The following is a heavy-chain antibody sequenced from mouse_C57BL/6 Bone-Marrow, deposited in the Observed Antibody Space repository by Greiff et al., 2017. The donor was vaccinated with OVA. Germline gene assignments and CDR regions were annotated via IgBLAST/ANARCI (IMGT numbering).Heavy chain of an antibody. CDR2: IYPRSGNT. J-gene: IGHJ4*01. Sequence: VQLKQSGAELARPGASVKLSCKASGYTFTSYGISWVKQRTGQGLEWIGEIYPRSGNTYYNEKFKGKATLTADKSSSTAYMERRSLTSEDSAVYFCARWGYYRAMDYWGQGTSVTVSS. CDR3: ARWGYYRAMDY. CDR1: GYTFTSYG. V-gene: IGHV1-81*01. D-gene: IGHD2-3*01.